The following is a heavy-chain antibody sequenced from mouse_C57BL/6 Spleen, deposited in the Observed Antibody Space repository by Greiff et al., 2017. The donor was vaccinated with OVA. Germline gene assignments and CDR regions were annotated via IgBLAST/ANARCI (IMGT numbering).Heavy chain of an antibody. D-gene: IGHD2-10*02. CDR3: ARSTVRDYFDY. J-gene: IGHJ2*01. CDR1: GYTFTSYW. V-gene: IGHV1-69*01. CDR2: IDPSDSYT. Sequence: QVQLQQSGAELVMPGASVKLSCKASGYTFTSYWMHWVKQRPGQGLEWIGEIDPSDSYTNYNQKFKGKSTLTVDKSSSTAYMQLSSLTSEDSAVYYCARSTVRDYFDYWGQGTTLTVSS.